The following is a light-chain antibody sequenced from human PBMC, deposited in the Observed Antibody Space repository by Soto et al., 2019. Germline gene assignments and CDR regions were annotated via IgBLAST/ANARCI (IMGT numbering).Light chain of an antibody. CDR2: ATS. CDR1: QDVSTW. Sequence: DIQMTQSPSSVSASVGDRVTITCRASQDVSTWVAWYQRRPGKAPKLLMYATSSLQSGVPSRFSGSGSGTYFTLTISSLQPEDSAIYFCQQAHTLPWTFGQGTKVEI. CDR3: QQAHTLPWT. V-gene: IGKV1-12*01. J-gene: IGKJ1*01.